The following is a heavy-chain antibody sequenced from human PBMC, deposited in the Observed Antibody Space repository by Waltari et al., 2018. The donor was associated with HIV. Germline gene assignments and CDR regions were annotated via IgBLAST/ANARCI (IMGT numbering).Heavy chain of an antibody. D-gene: IGHD6-19*01. CDR3: AREQWLSSPAYYYYGMDV. J-gene: IGHJ6*02. Sequence: QVQLVQSGAEVKKPGASVKVSCKASGYTFTSYYMHWVRQAPGQGLEWMGIINPSGGSTSYAQKCQGRVTMTRDTSTSTVYIELSSLRSEDTAVYYCAREQWLSSPAYYYYGMDVWGQGTTVTVSS. V-gene: IGHV1-46*01. CDR1: GYTFTSYY. CDR2: INPSGGST.